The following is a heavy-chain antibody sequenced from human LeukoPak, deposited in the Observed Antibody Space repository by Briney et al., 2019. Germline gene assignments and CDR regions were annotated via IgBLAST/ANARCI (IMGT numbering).Heavy chain of an antibody. CDR2: IIPILGIA. J-gene: IGHJ5*02. CDR1: GGTFSSYA. V-gene: IGHV1-69*04. Sequence: GASVKVSCKASGGTFSSYAISWVRQAPGQGLEWMGRIIPILGIANYAQKFQGRVTITADKSTSTAYMELSSLRSEDTAAYYCARDSARYYYGSGSYSPWGQGTLVTVSS. D-gene: IGHD3-10*01. CDR3: ARDSARYYYGSGSYSP.